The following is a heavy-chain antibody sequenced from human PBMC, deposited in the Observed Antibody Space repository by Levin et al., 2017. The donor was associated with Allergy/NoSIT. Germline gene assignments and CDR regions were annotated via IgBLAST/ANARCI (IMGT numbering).Heavy chain of an antibody. CDR2: IIPIFGTA. CDR1: GGTFSSYA. J-gene: IGHJ4*02. Sequence: KISCKASGGTFSSYAISWVRQAPGQGLEWMGGIIPIFGTANYAQKFQGRVTITADESTSTAYMKLSSLRSEDTAVYYCASDCSGGSCYDYWGQGTLVTVSS. D-gene: IGHD2-15*01. V-gene: IGHV1-69*01. CDR3: ASDCSGGSCYDY.